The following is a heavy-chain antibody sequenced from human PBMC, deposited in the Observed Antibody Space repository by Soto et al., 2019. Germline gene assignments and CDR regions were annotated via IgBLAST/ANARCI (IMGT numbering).Heavy chain of an antibody. J-gene: IGHJ4*02. CDR2: ISSGSSNI. V-gene: IGHV3-21*06. Sequence: EVQLVESGGGLGKPGGSLTLSCGASGFAFRSYNMNWVRQAPGKGLEWVASISSGSSNIYYADSVKGRFTISRDNAKNSPYLQIDSLRAEDSAVYYCTSTTVVAATFDFWGQGTLVTVSS. D-gene: IGHD2-15*01. CDR3: TSTTVVAATFDF. CDR1: GFAFRSYN.